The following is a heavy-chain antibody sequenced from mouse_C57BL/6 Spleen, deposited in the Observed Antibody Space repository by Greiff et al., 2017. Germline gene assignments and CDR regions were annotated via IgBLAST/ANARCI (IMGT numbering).Heavy chain of an antibody. V-gene: IGHV14-3*01. J-gene: IGHJ4*01. CDR2: IDPANGNT. CDR1: GFNIKNTY. Sequence: EVQLQQSVAELVRPGASVKLSCTASGFNIKNTYMPWVKQRPEQGLEWIGRIDPANGNTKYAPKVQGKATITADTSSNTAYLQLSSLTSEDTDTYYCSRSEGKDVYAMDYWGQGTSVTVSS. CDR3: SRSEGKDVYAMDY.